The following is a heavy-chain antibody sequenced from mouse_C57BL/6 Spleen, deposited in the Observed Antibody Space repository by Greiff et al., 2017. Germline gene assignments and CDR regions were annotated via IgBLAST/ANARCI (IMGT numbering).Heavy chain of an antibody. V-gene: IGHV1-18*01. J-gene: IGHJ2*01. CDR3: AREGYYGSSSYFDY. Sequence: DVQLQESGPELVKPGASVKIPCKASGYTFTDYNMDWVTQSHGKSLEWIGDINPNNGGTIYNQKFTGKATLTVDQSSSTAYMKLRSLTPEDTAVYYCAREGYYGSSSYFDYWGQGTTLTVSS. D-gene: IGHD1-1*01. CDR1: GYTFTDYN. CDR2: INPNNGGT.